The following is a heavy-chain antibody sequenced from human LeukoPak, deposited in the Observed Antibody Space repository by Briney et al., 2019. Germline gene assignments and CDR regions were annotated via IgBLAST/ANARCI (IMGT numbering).Heavy chain of an antibody. V-gene: IGHV3-21*01. CDR2: ISSSSSYI. J-gene: IGHJ3*02. D-gene: IGHD1-1*01. Sequence: GGSLRLSCAASGLTFSSYSMNWVRQAPGKGLEWVSSISSSSSYIYYADSVKGRFTISRDNAKNSLYLQMNSLRAEDTAVYYCARHREAGTTSAAFDIWGQGTMVTVSS. CDR3: ARHREAGTTSAAFDI. CDR1: GLTFSSYS.